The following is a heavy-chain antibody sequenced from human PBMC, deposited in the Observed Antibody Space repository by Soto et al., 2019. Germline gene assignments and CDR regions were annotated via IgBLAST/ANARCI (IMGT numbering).Heavy chain of an antibody. Sequence: GGSLRLSCAASGFTFSSYGMHWVRQAPGKGLEWVAVIWYDGSNKYYADSVKGRFTISRDNSKNTLYLQMNSLRAEDTAVYYCARDPPSYGMDVWGQGTTVTVSS. J-gene: IGHJ6*02. CDR1: GFTFSSYG. V-gene: IGHV3-33*01. CDR3: ARDPPSYGMDV. CDR2: IWYDGSNK.